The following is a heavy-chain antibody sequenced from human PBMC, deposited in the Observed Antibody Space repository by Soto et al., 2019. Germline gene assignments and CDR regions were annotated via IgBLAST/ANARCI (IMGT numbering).Heavy chain of an antibody. J-gene: IGHJ6*02. CDR1: GGTFSTSA. D-gene: IGHD5-12*01. CDR3: ARDKDRLPLGGNYYYILDV. CDR2: FIPIFPTP. V-gene: IGHV1-69*12. Sequence: QVQLEQSGAEVKKPGSSVKVSCKASGGTFSTSAISWVRQAPGQGLEWMGGFIPIFPTPDYAHKFQGRLTITADESTSTAYMEWSGLKSDDTAVYYCARDKDRLPLGGNYYYILDVWGQGTTVTVSS.